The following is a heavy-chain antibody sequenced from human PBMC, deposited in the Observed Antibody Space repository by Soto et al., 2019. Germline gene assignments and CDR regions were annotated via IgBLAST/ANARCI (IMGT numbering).Heavy chain of an antibody. CDR1: GFTFSSYG. CDR2: IWYDVSNK. Sequence: GSLRLSCAASGFTFSSYGMHWVRQAPGKGLEWVAVIWYDVSNKYYADSVKGRFTISRDNSKNTLYLQMNSLRAEDTAVYYCASEYCSGGSCYYYGMDVWGQGTTVTVSS. CDR3: ASEYCSGGSCYYYGMDV. D-gene: IGHD2-15*01. V-gene: IGHV3-33*01. J-gene: IGHJ6*02.